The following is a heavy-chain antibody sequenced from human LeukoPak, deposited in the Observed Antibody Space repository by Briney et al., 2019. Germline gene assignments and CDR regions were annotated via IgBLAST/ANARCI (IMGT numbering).Heavy chain of an antibody. Sequence: ATVKLSCKASGYTFTDYFIHWVQQAPGKGLEWMGHVDPGDGEAVYADRFQRRFTFTADTSTGTVYMDVSSLTSDDSAVYYCAKVSSTLAAAGALSFDYWGQGTLVIVPS. CDR1: GYTFTDYF. D-gene: IGHD6-13*01. J-gene: IGHJ4*02. V-gene: IGHV1-69-2*01. CDR3: AKVSSTLAAAGALSFDY. CDR2: VDPGDGEA.